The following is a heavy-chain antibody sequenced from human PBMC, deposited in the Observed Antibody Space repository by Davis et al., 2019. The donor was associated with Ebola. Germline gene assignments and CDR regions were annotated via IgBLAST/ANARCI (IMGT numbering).Heavy chain of an antibody. Sequence: GGSLRLSCAASGFTFRSYAMSWVRQAPGKGLEWVSGISGSSGSTYYADSVKGRFTISRDNSKNTLYLQMDSLRAEDTAVYYCAKTKGWELLLFYLDYWGQGTLVTVSS. J-gene: IGHJ4*02. D-gene: IGHD1-26*01. CDR1: GFTFRSYA. CDR3: AKTKGWELLLFYLDY. V-gene: IGHV3-23*01. CDR2: ISGSSGST.